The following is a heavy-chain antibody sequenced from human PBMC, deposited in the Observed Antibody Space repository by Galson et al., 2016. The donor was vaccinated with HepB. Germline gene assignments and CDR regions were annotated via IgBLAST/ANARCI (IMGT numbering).Heavy chain of an antibody. CDR2: IIPIFGTV. CDR1: GGTFNSYT. D-gene: IGHD6-19*01. J-gene: IGHJ3*02. CDR3: TGGQILFTPVSGHDAFNI. V-gene: IGHV1-69*13. Sequence: SVKVSCKASGGTFNSYTFNWVRQAPGQGLEWMGGIIPIFGTVDYAQEFQGRVTITADESTSTAYMDLSSLRSEDTAVYYCTGGQILFTPVSGHDAFNIWGQGTMVTVSA.